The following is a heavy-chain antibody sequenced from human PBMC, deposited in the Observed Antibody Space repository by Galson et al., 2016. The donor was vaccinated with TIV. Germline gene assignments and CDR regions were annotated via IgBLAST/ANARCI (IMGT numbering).Heavy chain of an antibody. CDR3: CKGSGDAPYYFYTDA. V-gene: IGHV3-9*01. Sequence: SLRLSCAGSGFTFDDYALHWVRQRPGKGLEWLSGISWNGGKVEYADSVKGRFTISRDNAKNSLCPQMNSLRSDDTALYYCCKGSGDAPYYFYTDAWGEGTTVIVSS. CDR2: ISWNGGKV. CDR1: GFTFDDYA. J-gene: IGHJ6*03. D-gene: IGHD2-21*01.